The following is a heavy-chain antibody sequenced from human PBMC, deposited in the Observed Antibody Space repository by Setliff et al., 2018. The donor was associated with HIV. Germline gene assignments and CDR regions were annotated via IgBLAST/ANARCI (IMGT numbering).Heavy chain of an antibody. CDR3: ARGRYRSRWYASDHYYIDV. CDR2: IDASANT. Sequence: SETLSLTCTVSGSSISSNYYWAWIGQAPGKGLEWIGCIDASANTYYIPSLRSRVSISVDTSKTQFSLKLSSVTAADTALYYCARGRYRSRWYASDHYYIDVWGKGTTVTV. D-gene: IGHD6-13*01. J-gene: IGHJ6*03. V-gene: IGHV4-38-2*02. CDR1: GSSISSNYY.